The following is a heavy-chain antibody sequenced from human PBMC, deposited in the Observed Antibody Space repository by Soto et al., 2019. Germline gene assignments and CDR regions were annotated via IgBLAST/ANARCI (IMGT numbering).Heavy chain of an antibody. CDR2: IYYSGST. CDR1: GGSISSGGYY. CDR3: ARERTMVRGVIDY. D-gene: IGHD3-10*01. J-gene: IGHJ4*02. V-gene: IGHV4-31*03. Sequence: SETLSLTCSVSGGSISSGGYYWRWIRQHPGKGLEWIGYIYYSGSTYYNPSLKSRVTISVDTSKNQSSLKLSSVTAADTAVYYCARERTMVRGVIDYWGQGTLVTVSS.